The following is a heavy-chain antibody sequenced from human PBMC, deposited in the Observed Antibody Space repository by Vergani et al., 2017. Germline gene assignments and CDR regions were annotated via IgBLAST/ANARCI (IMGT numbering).Heavy chain of an antibody. CDR1: GFTFSSHG. V-gene: IGHV3-33*01. Sequence: QVQLVESEGGVVQPGRSLTLSCVASGFTFSSHGMHWVRQAPGKGLEWVAVIGDDGSNKYYGDSVKGRFTISRDNSTNTLYLQMNSLRVEDTAVYYCARWGNEKRLDSWGQGTLVTVSS. J-gene: IGHJ5*01. CDR3: ARWGNEKRLDS. CDR2: IGDDGSNK. D-gene: IGHD1-1*01.